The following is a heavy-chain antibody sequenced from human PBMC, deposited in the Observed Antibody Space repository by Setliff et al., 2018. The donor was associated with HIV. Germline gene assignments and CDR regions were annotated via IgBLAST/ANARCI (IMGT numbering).Heavy chain of an antibody. CDR3: ARYRQISRGYWGNFLYHMDV. CDR1: RGSIYTYS. J-gene: IGHJ6*03. CDR2: IYDTGSA. D-gene: IGHD3-22*01. V-gene: IGHV4-59*08. Sequence: SETLSLTCTVSRGSIYTYSWSWIRQTPGEGLEWIGYIYDTGSANYNPSLRSRVTMSVDTAKNQFSLKITSVTDADTAIYYCARYRQISRGYWGNFLYHMDVWGNGTTVTVSS.